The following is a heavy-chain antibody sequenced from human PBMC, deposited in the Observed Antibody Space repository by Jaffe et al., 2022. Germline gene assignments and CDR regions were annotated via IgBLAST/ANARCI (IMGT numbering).Heavy chain of an antibody. CDR1: GFTFSSYG. V-gene: IGHV3-30*02. CDR3: AKGYGSGSYLSGGYWYFDL. D-gene: IGHD3-10*01. J-gene: IGHJ2*01. Sequence: QVQLVESGGGVVQPGGSLRLSCAASGFTFSSYGMHWVRQAPGKGLEWVAFIRYDGSNKYYADSVKGRFTISRDNSKNTLYLQMNSLRAEDTAVYYCAKGYGSGSYLSGGYWYFDLWGRGTLVTVSS. CDR2: IRYDGSNK.